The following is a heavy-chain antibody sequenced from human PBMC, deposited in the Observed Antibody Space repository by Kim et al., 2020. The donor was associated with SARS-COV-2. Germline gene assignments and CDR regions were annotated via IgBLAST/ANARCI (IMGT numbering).Heavy chain of an antibody. V-gene: IGHV3-30*04. D-gene: IGHD1-26*01. CDR1: GFTFSSSA. CDR2: ITYDGTDK. Sequence: GGSLRLSCEASGFTFSSSAMHWVRQAPGKGLEWVSVITYDGTDKYYADSVQGRFTISRDNSKNTVYVQMNSLRPEDTAVYYGARSLGASYYYAMDVWGQGTTVTVSS. CDR3: ARSLGASYYYAMDV. J-gene: IGHJ6*02.